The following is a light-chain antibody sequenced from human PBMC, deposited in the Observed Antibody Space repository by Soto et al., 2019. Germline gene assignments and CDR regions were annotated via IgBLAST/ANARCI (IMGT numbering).Light chain of an antibody. V-gene: IGKV3-20*01. CDR1: QSISSSY. J-gene: IGKJ1*01. Sequence: EIVLTQSPGTLSLSPGERATLSCRASQSISSSYLAWYQQKPGQAPRLLIYGASSWATGIPDRVSGSGSGTDFTRTIIRLEPEDFALYYCQQYGSSRWTFCQRTKVEIK. CDR3: QQYGSSRWT. CDR2: GAS.